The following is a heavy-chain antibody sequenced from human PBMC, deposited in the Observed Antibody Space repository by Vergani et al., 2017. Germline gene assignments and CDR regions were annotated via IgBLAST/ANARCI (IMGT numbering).Heavy chain of an antibody. J-gene: IGHJ6*03. Sequence: QVQLQQWGGGLLKPSETLSLTCVVNGGSFTSYHWTWIRQSPGEGLEWVGDIDHTGRPNDNPSLKRRLTMSVDKSRNQFALTLNSVTATDTAIYFCARVNTETNGHLYYYYYMDVWGQGTAVNVS. D-gene: IGHD4-11*01. CDR1: GGSFTSYH. CDR3: ARVNTETNGHLYYYYYMDV. V-gene: IGHV4-34*01. CDR2: IDHTGRP.